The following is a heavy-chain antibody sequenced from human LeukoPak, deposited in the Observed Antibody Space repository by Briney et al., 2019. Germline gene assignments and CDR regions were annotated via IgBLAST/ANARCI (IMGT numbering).Heavy chain of an antibody. Sequence: SQTLSLTCAVSGGSISSGGYSWSWIRQPPGKGLEWIGYIYHSGSTYYNPSLKSRVTISVDRSKNQFSLKLSFVTAADTAVYYCARENRLGVTYYFDYWGQGTLVTVSS. J-gene: IGHJ4*02. CDR1: GGSISSGGYS. D-gene: IGHD2-21*02. CDR3: ARENRLGVTYYFDY. V-gene: IGHV4-30-2*01. CDR2: IYHSGST.